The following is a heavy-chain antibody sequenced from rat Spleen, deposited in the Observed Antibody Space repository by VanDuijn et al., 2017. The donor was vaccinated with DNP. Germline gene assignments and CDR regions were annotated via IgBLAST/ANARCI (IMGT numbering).Heavy chain of an antibody. Sequence: VQLVESGGDLVQPGRSLKLSCVASGFTFSNYYMAWVRQPPGKGLEWIAAISTGGSTYYNSALKSRLSINRDTSKSQVFLKMNSLQTEDTAIYFCTRDRNSAYYFDYWGQGVMVTVSS. V-gene: IGHV2S12*01. J-gene: IGHJ2*01. D-gene: IGHD4-3*01. CDR3: TRDRNSAYYFDY. CDR2: ISTGGST. CDR1: GFTFSNYY.